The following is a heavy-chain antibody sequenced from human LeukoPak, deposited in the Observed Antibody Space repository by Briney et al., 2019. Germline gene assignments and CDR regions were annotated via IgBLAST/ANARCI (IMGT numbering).Heavy chain of an antibody. D-gene: IGHD3-22*01. CDR2: ISGSGGST. CDR3: AKDLGSGYYDY. V-gene: IGHV3-23*01. J-gene: IGHJ4*02. CDR1: GFTFSSYA. Sequence: SGGSLGLSCAASGFTFSSYAMSWVRQAPGKGLEWVSAISGSGGSTYYADSVKGRFTTSRDNSKNTLYLQMNSLRAEDTAVYYCAKDLGSGYYDYWGQGTLVTVSS.